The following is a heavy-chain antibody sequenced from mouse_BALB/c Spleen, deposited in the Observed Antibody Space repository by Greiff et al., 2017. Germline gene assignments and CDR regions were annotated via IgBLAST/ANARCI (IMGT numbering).Heavy chain of an antibody. V-gene: IGHV3-1*02. CDR3: ARTGYAMDY. Sequence: EVQLVESGPDLVKPSQSLSLTCTVTGYSITSGYSWHWIRQLPGNKLEWVGYIHYSGSTNYNPSLKSRISITRDTSKNQFFLQLNSVTTEDTATYYCARTGYAMDYWGQGTSVTVSS. CDR1: GYSITSGYS. J-gene: IGHJ4*01. CDR2: IHYSGST.